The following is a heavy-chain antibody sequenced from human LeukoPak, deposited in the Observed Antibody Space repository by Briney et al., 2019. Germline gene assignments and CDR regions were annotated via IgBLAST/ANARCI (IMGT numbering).Heavy chain of an antibody. CDR2: LYSGGSA. Sequence: PGGSLRLSCAASGFTASSYYMNWVRQAPGKGLEWVSVLYSGGSAYYADSVRGRFTISRHNLKNMLYLDMNSLRAEDTAIYYCAGQYSGSYIDYWGQGTLVTVSS. V-gene: IGHV3-53*01. CDR3: AGQYSGSYIDY. J-gene: IGHJ4*02. D-gene: IGHD1-26*01. CDR1: GFTASSYY.